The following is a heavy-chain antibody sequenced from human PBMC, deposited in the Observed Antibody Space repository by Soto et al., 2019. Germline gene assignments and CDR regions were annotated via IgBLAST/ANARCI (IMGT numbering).Heavy chain of an antibody. V-gene: IGHV1-18*01. Sequence: AASVKVSCKASGYTFTSYGISWVRQAPGQRLEWMGWISAYNGNTNYAQKLQGRVTMTTDTSTSTAYMELRSLRSDDTAVYYCARDPYCSGGSCYSNNWFDPWGQGTLVTVSS. J-gene: IGHJ5*02. CDR2: ISAYNGNT. CDR3: ARDPYCSGGSCYSNNWFDP. CDR1: GYTFTSYG. D-gene: IGHD2-15*01.